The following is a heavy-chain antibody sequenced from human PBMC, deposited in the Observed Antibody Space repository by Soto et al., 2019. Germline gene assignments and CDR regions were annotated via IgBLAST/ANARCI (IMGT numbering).Heavy chain of an antibody. CDR2: INPATGAA. J-gene: IGHJ3*02. CDR3: ARGGGVGVAGSAAFDM. CDR1: GYPVTAYY. V-gene: IGHV1-2*02. D-gene: IGHD3-3*01. Sequence: QLHLVQSGAVVKKPGASVTVSCSASGYPVTAYYMHWVRQAPGRGVEWMGGINPATGAAKYTQTFQGRVHMAWETATSTVIMEPSCLASGDTAVFYCARGGGVGVAGSAAFDMWGQGTLVTVSS.